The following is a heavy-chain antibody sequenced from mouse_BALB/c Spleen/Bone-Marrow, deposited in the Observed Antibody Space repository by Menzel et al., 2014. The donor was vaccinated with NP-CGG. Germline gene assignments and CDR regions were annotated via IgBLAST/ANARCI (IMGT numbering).Heavy chain of an antibody. CDR2: IDPSDSET. V-gene: IGHV1-69*02. CDR3: ARRGYGYGFAY. J-gene: IGHJ3*01. Sequence: QVHVKQSGAELVKPGAPVKLSCKASGYTFXSYWMNWVKQRPGRGLEWIGRIDPSDSETHYNQKFKDKATLTVDKSSSTAYIQLSSLTSEDSAVYYCARRGYGYGFAYWGQGTLVTVSA. CDR1: GYTFXSYW. D-gene: IGHD1-2*01.